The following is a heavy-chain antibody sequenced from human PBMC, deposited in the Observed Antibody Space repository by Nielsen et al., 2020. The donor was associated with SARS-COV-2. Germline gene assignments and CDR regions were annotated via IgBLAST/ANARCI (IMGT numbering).Heavy chain of an antibody. D-gene: IGHD5-24*01. CDR2: ISSSGNIR. CDR1: GFTLSNYE. CDR3: ARDLGEMATIKFYYAMDV. J-gene: IGHJ6*02. Sequence: GGSLRLSCAASGFTLSNYEMNWVRQAPGKGLEWVAYISSSGNIRYYEDSLKGRFTISRDNAKNSLYLQMNSLRAEDTALYFCARDLGEMATIKFYYAMDVWGRGTTVTVSS. V-gene: IGHV3-48*03.